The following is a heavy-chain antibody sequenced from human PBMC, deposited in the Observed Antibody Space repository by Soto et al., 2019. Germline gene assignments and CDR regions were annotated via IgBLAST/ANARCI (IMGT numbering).Heavy chain of an antibody. CDR3: TRSPLPYYFDSSGQTLRYFDY. V-gene: IGHV1-46*03. Sequence: GAXVKVSCKASGYTLSSYYMYWVRQAPGQGLEWMGIINPSDGSTSYAQKFQGRVTMTRDTSTSTVYMELSSLKSEDTAVYYCTRSPLPYYFDSSGQTLRYFDYWGQEPWSPSPQ. CDR2: INPSDGST. J-gene: IGHJ4*01. CDR1: GYTLSSYY. D-gene: IGHD3-22*01.